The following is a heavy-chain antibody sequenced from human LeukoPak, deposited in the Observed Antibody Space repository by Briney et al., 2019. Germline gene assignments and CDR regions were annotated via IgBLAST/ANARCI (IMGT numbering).Heavy chain of an antibody. J-gene: IGHJ4*02. CDR1: GFTFSSYS. CDR2: ISSSSSYI. Sequence: PGGSLRLSSAASGFTFSSYSMNWVRQAPGKGLEWVSSISSSSSYIYYADSVKGRFTISRDNAKNSLYLQMNSLRAEDTAVYYCARSEDYDFWSGYVIDYWGQGTLVTVSS. D-gene: IGHD3-3*01. V-gene: IGHV3-21*01. CDR3: ARSEDYDFWSGYVIDY.